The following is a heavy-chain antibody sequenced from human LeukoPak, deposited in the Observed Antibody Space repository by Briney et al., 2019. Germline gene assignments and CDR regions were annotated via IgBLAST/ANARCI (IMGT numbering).Heavy chain of an antibody. Sequence: ASVNVSCKASGYTFTGYYMHWVRQAPGQGLEWMGWINPNSGGTNYAQKFQGRVTMTRDTSISTAYMELSRLRSDDTAVYYCARENRLERRSDYWGQGTLVTVSS. CDR3: ARENRLERRSDY. CDR1: GYTFTGYY. D-gene: IGHD1-1*01. J-gene: IGHJ4*02. CDR2: INPNSGGT. V-gene: IGHV1-2*02.